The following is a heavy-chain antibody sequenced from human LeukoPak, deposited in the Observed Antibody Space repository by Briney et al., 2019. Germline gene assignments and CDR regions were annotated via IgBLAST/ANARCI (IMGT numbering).Heavy chain of an antibody. Sequence: GASVKVSCKVSGYTLTELSMHWVRQAPGKGLEWMGGFDPEDGETIYAQKFQGRVTMTEDTSTDTAYMELSSLRSEDMAVYYCATSCSGGSRYSFGYWGQGTLVTVSS. D-gene: IGHD2-15*01. CDR2: FDPEDGET. V-gene: IGHV1-24*01. J-gene: IGHJ4*02. CDR3: ATSCSGGSRYSFGY. CDR1: GYTLTELS.